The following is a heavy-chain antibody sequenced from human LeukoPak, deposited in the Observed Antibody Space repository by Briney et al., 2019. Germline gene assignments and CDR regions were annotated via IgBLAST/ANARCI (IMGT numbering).Heavy chain of an antibody. CDR2: IKQDGSEK. Sequence: PGGSLRLSCAASGFTFSSYWMSWVRQAPGKGLEWVANIKQDGSEKYYVDSVKGRFTTSRDNAMNSLYLQMNSPRAEDTAVYFCARDRRGPFDYWGQGTLVTVSS. D-gene: IGHD3-10*01. CDR1: GFTFSSYW. V-gene: IGHV3-7*03. J-gene: IGHJ4*02. CDR3: ARDRRGPFDY.